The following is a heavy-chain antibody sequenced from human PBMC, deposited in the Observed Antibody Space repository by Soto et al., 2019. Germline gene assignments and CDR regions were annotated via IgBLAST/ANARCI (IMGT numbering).Heavy chain of an antibody. CDR2: ISGSGGST. CDR1: GFTFSSYA. V-gene: IGHV3-23*01. CDR3: AKEDDSSGYYLEPRVGMDV. J-gene: IGHJ6*02. Sequence: PGGSLRLSCAASGFTFSSYAMSWVRQAPGKGLEWVSAISGSGGSTYYADSVKGRFTISRDNSKNTLYLQMNSLRAEDTAVYYCAKEDDSSGYYLEPRVGMDVWGQGTTVTVSS. D-gene: IGHD3-22*01.